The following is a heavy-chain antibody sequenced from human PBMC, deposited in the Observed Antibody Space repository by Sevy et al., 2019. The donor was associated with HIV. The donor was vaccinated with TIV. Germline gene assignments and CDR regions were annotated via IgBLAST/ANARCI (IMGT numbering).Heavy chain of an antibody. V-gene: IGHV4-34*01. Sequence: SETLSLTCAVYGGSFSGYYWSWIRQPPGKGLEWIGEINHSGSTNYNPSLKSRVTISVDTSKNQFSLKLSSVTAADTAVYYCARESGGWGYSGSGSRQIPEGYYYYYGMDVWGQGTTVTVSS. D-gene: IGHD3-10*01. CDR3: ARESGGWGYSGSGSRQIPEGYYYYYGMDV. CDR1: GGSFSGYY. J-gene: IGHJ6*02. CDR2: INHSGST.